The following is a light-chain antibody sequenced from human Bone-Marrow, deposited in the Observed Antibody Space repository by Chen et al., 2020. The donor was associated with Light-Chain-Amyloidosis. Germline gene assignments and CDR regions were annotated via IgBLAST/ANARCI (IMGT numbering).Light chain of an antibody. CDR3: QVWDRSSDRPV. CDR1: NIGSTS. V-gene: IGLV3-21*02. CDR2: DDS. J-gene: IGLJ3*02. Sequence: SYVLTQPSSVSVAPGQTATIACGGNNIGSTSVHWYQQTPGQAPLLVVYDDSDRTSGIPERLAGSNSGNTATLTISGVEAGDEADYYCQVWDRSSDRPVFGGGTKLTVL.